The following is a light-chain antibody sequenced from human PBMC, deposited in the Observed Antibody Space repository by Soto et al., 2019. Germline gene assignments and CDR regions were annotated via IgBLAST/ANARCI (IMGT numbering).Light chain of an antibody. J-gene: IGLJ2*01. Sequence: QSALTQPPSASGSPGQSVTISCTGTSSDVGGYNYVSWYQQHPGRAPKLMIYEVSARPSGVPDRFSGSKSGNTASLTVSGLQAEDEAEYYCSSYACSNNLGFGGGTKLTVL. CDR3: SSYACSNNLG. CDR2: EVS. V-gene: IGLV2-8*01. CDR1: SSDVGGYNY.